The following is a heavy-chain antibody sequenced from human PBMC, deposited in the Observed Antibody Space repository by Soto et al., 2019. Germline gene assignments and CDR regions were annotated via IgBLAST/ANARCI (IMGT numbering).Heavy chain of an antibody. V-gene: IGHV3-11*06. CDR3: ARDKVGRAYRYGYYYYGMDV. CDR1: GFTFSDYY. J-gene: IGHJ6*02. CDR2: ISSSSSYT. Sequence: GGSLRLSCAASGFTFSDYYMSWIRQAPGKGLEWVSYISSSSSYTNYADSVKGRFTISRDNAKNSLYLQMNSLRAEDTAVYYCARDKVGRAYRYGYYYYGMDVWGQGTTVTVSS. D-gene: IGHD5-18*01.